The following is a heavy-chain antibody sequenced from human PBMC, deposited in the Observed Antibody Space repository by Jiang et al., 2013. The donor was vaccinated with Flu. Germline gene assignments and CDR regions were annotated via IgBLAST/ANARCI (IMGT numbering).Heavy chain of an antibody. Sequence: LLKPSETLSLTCAVYGGSFSGYYWSWIRQPPGKGLEWIGEINHSGSTNYNPSLKSRVTISVDTSKNQFSLKLSSVTAADTAVYYCASHGSQRTNKRRFYDSSGYYPYYFDYWGQGTLVTVSS. V-gene: IGHV4-34*01. CDR1: GGSFSGYY. CDR3: ASHGSQRTNKRRFYDSSGYYPYYFDY. D-gene: IGHD3-22*01. J-gene: IGHJ4*02. CDR2: INHSGST.